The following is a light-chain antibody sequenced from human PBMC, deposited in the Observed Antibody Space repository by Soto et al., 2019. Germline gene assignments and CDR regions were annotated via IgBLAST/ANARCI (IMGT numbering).Light chain of an antibody. Sequence: DIQMTQSPSTLSASVGDRVTITCRASQSISGWLAWYQQKPGKAPKLLIYKASTLKSWVPSRFSGSGSGTEFTLTISSLQPDDFATYYCQHYNSYSEAFGQGTKVDIK. V-gene: IGKV1-5*03. CDR3: QHYNSYSEA. CDR2: KAS. CDR1: QSISGW. J-gene: IGKJ1*01.